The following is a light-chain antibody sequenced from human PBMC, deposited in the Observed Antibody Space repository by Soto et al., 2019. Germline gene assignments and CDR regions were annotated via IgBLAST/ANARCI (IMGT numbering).Light chain of an antibody. CDR2: EVN. CDR1: GSDIGNYNL. CDR3: CSYAGRSLWM. Sequence: QSALTQPAAVSGSLGQSITISCSGSGSDIGNYNLVSWYQQQPGKVPRLIIYEVNKGPSGVSNRFSGSKSGNTASLTISDLQPDDECLYYCCSYAGRSLWMFGGGTKLTVL. V-gene: IGLV2-23*02. J-gene: IGLJ3*02.